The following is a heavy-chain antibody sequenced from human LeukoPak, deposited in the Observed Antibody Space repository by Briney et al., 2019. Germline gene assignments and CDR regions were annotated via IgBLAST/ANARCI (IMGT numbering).Heavy chain of an antibody. CDR3: ARNYDSSGYYYYGLDV. CDR2: ISGYNGNT. Sequence: ASVKVSCKASGYTFTRYGISWVRQAPGQGLEWMGWISGYNGNTNHAQKLQGRVTMTTGTSTSTAYMELRSLRSDDMAVYYCARNYDSSGYYYYGLDVWGHGTTVTVSS. V-gene: IGHV1-18*03. D-gene: IGHD3-22*01. CDR1: GYTFTRYG. J-gene: IGHJ6*02.